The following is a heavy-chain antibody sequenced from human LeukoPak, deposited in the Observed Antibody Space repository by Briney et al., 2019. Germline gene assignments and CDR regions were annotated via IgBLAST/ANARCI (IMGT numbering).Heavy chain of an antibody. D-gene: IGHD3-22*01. CDR2: INPSSGAT. Sequence: ASVKVSCKASGYTFTGHYIHWVRQAPGQGLEWMGWINPSSGATNYAQKFQGRVTLTRDTSISTAFMELSRLISDDTAVYHCARSTPFFNYESSGYYFWFDPWGQGALVTVSS. J-gene: IGHJ5*02. V-gene: IGHV1-2*02. CDR3: ARSTPFFNYESSGYYFWFDP. CDR1: GYTFTGHY.